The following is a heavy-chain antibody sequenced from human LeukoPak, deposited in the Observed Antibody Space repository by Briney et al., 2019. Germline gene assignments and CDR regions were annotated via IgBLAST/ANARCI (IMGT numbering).Heavy chain of an antibody. Sequence: GGSLRLSCAASGFTFSSYAMHWVRQAPGKGLEWVAVISYDGSNKYYADSVKGRFTISRDNSKNTLYLQMNSLRAEDTAVYYCGREYCSGGSCYSDYWGQGTLVTVSS. J-gene: IGHJ4*02. V-gene: IGHV3-30-3*01. CDR3: GREYCSGGSCYSDY. CDR2: ISYDGSNK. CDR1: GFTFSSYA. D-gene: IGHD2-15*01.